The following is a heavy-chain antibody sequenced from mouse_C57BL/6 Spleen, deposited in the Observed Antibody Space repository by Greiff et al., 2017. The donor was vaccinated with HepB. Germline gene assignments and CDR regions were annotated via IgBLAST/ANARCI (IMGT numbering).Heavy chain of an antibody. CDR3: ARHHYYGSSYEY. V-gene: IGHV5-6*02. D-gene: IGHD1-1*01. J-gene: IGHJ2*01. CDR1: GFTFSSYG. CDR2: ISSGGSYT. Sequence: DVKLVESGGDLVKPGGSLKLSCAASGFTFSSYGMSWVRQTPDKRLEWVATISSGGSYTYYPDSVKGRFTISRDNAKNTLYLQMSSLKSEDTAMYYCARHHYYGSSYEYWGQGTTLTVSS.